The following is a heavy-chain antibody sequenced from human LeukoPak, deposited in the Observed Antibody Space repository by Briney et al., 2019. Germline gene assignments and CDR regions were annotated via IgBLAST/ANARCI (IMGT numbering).Heavy chain of an antibody. D-gene: IGHD2-2*02. CDR2: IYSSGST. Sequence: PSQTLSLTCTVSGGSISRGSYYWSWIRQPAGKGLEWIGRIYSSGSTHYNPSLKRRDTISIDTSKNQLSLNLSSVTSADTAVYYCARDVLGYCSSTSCYRHFDYWGQGTLVTVSS. CDR1: GGSISRGSYY. CDR3: ARDVLGYCSSTSCYRHFDY. J-gene: IGHJ4*02. V-gene: IGHV4-61*02.